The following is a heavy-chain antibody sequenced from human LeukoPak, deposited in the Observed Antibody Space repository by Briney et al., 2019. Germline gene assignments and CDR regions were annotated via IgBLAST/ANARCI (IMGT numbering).Heavy chain of an antibody. CDR3: ARSAYSSGWPDY. D-gene: IGHD6-19*01. CDR2: INPNSGGT. V-gene: IGHV1-2*02. CDR1: GYTFTGYY. J-gene: IGHJ4*02. Sequence: ASVKVSCKASGYTFTGYYMHWVRRAPGQGLEWMGWINPNSGGTNYAQKFQGRVTMTRDTSISTAYMELSRLRSDDTAVYYCARSAYSSGWPDYWGQGTLVTVSS.